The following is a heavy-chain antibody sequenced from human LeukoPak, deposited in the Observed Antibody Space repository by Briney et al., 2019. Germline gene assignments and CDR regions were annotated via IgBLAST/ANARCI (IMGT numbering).Heavy chain of an antibody. Sequence: ASVKVSCKASGYTFTSYDINWVRQATGQGLEWMGWMNPNSGNTGYAQKLQGRVTMTRNTSISTAYMELSSLRSEDTAVYYCARMVSDCGGDCYDHYGMDVWGQGTTVTVSS. CDR2: MNPNSGNT. V-gene: IGHV1-8*01. CDR3: ARMVSDCGGDCYDHYGMDV. D-gene: IGHD2-21*02. CDR1: GYTFTSYD. J-gene: IGHJ6*02.